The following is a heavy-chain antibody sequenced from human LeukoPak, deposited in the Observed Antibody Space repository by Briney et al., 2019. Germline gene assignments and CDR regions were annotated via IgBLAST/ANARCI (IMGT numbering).Heavy chain of an antibody. CDR3: AKDISSGYDPATVDY. V-gene: IGHV3-23*01. CDR2: ISGSGGST. CDR1: GFTFSSYA. D-gene: IGHD5-12*01. J-gene: IGHJ4*02. Sequence: GGSLRLSCAASGFTFSSYAMSWVRQAPGKGLEWVSAISGSGGSTYYADSVKGRFTISRDNSKNTLYLQMNSLRAEDTAVYYCAKDISSGYDPATVDYWGQGTLVTVSS.